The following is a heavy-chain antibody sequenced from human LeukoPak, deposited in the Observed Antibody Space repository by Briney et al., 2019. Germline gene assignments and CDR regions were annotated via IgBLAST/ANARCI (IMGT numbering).Heavy chain of an antibody. CDR3: AKALGYGGNSVYFDY. D-gene: IGHD4-23*01. V-gene: IGHV3-30*18. CDR2: ISYDGSSK. J-gene: IGHJ4*02. Sequence: GRSLRLSCAASGFTFSNFGMHWVRQAPGKGLEWVAVISYDGSSKYYADSVKGRFTISRDNSKNTLYLQVSSLRVEDTAVYYCAKALGYGGNSVYFDYWGQGTLVTVSS. CDR1: GFTFSNFG.